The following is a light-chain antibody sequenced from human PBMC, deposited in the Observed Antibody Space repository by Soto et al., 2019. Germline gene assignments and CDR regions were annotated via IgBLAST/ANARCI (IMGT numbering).Light chain of an antibody. Sequence: ETVLTQSPATLSVSPGETATLSCTTIQGLNRNLAWYQQKLGQAPRVLIYGASTRAAGIPARFSGSGSGTEFILTISSLQSEDFAVYYCHEYNTWPWTFGQGTKVEIK. CDR3: HEYNTWPWT. V-gene: IGKV3-15*01. CDR1: QGLNRN. CDR2: GAS. J-gene: IGKJ1*01.